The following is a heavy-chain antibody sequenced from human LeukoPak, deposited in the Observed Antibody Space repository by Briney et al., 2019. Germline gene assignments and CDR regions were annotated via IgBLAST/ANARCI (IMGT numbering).Heavy chain of an antibody. CDR2: IYTSGST. V-gene: IGHV4-61*02. CDR1: GGSISSGSYY. Sequence: SQTLSLTCTVSGGSISSGSYYWSWIRQPAGKGLEWIGRIYTSGSTNYNPSLKSRVTISVDTSKNQFSLKLSSVTAADTAVYYCARDGAAIRRDGYNYIDYWGQGTLVTVSS. CDR3: ARDGAAIRRDGYNYIDY. D-gene: IGHD5-24*01. J-gene: IGHJ4*02.